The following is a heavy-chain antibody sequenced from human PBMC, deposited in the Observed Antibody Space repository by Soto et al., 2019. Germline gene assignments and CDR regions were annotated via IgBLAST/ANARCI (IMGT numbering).Heavy chain of an antibody. CDR2: ISSSSSSI. V-gene: IGHV3-48*02. CDR3: ARAYTCSSSSGYYYYGMDV. D-gene: IGHD6-6*01. J-gene: IGHJ6*02. CDR1: GFTFSSYS. Sequence: EVQLVESGGGLVQPGGSLRLSCAASGFTFSSYSMNWVRQAPGKGLEWVSYISSSSSSIFYADSVKGRFTISRDNAKNSLYLQMKGLRDGDTAVYYCARAYTCSSSSGYYYYGMDVWGQGTTVTVSS.